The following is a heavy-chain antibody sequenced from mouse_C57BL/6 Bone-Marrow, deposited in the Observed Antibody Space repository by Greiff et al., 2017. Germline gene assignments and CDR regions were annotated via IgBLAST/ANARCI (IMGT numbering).Heavy chain of an antibody. D-gene: IGHD1-1*02. Sequence: EVQVVESGGGLVKPGGSLKLSCAASGFTFSDYGIHCGRQAPEKELEWVAYISSGSSTIYYADTVKGRFTISRDNAKNTFFLQMNSVTSEDTARYYCARRFYGEPTFDYWGKGTSVTVSS. CDR3: ARRFYGEPTFDY. V-gene: IGHV5-17*01. CDR2: ISSGSSTI. J-gene: IGHJ4*01. CDR1: GFTFSDYG.